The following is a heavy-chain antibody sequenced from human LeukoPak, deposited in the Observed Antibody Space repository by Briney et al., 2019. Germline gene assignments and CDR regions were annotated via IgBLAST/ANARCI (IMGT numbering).Heavy chain of an antibody. J-gene: IGHJ4*02. D-gene: IGHD6-19*01. CDR1: GYTFTSYD. CDR3: ARGSYSSGWDRFDY. Sequence: GASVKVSCKASGYTFTSYDINWVRQATGQGLEWMGWVNPNSGNTGYAQKFQGRVTITRNTSISTAYMELSSLRSEDTAVYYCARGSYSSGWDRFDYWGQGTLVTVSS. V-gene: IGHV1-8*03. CDR2: VNPNSGNT.